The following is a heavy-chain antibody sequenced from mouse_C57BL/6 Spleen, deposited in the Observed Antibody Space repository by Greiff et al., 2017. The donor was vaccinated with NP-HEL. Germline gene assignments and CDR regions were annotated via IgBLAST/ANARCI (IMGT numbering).Heavy chain of an antibody. CDR1: GYTFTDYY. CDR2: INPNNGGT. J-gene: IGHJ3*01. V-gene: IGHV1-26*01. CDR3: AEGGFAY. Sequence: EVQLQQSGPELVKPGASVKISCKASGYTFTDYYMNWVKQSHGKSLEWIGDINPNNGGTSYNQKFKGKATLTVDKSSSTAYIELRSLTSEDSAVYYCAEGGFAYWGQGTLVTVSA.